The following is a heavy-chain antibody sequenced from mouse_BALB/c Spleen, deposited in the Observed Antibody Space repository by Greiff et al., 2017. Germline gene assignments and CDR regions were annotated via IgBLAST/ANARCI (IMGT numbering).Heavy chain of an antibody. D-gene: IGHD2-2*01. J-gene: IGHJ3*01. Sequence: EVHLVESGRGLVQPGASRKLSCTASGFSFSSFGMHWVRQAPGKGLEWVAYISSGNSTTYYAETVKGRFTIARDNSKNTLFLQLTSLESEDTAMYDCESEGGDDAFAYWGQGTLVTVSA. CDR2: ISSGNSTT. CDR1: GFSFSSFG. CDR3: ESEGGDDAFAY. V-gene: IGHV5-17*02.